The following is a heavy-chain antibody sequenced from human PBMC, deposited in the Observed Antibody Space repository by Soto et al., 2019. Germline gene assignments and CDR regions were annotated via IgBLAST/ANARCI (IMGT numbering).Heavy chain of an antibody. CDR3: ARRYVDAFDI. J-gene: IGHJ3*02. CDR2: IYYSGST. D-gene: IGHD5-12*01. V-gene: IGHV4-59*08. CDR1: GGSISSYY. Sequence: QVQLQESGPGLVKPSETLSLTCTVSGGSISSYYWSWIRQPPGKGLEWIGYIYYSGSTNYNPSLKIPPPTSVDTSKNLFSLQLSSVTAADTAFYYCARRYVDAFDIWRQGTMVTVSS.